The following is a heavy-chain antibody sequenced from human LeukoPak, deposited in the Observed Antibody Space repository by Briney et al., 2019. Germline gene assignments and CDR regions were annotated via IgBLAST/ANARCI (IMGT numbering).Heavy chain of an antibody. CDR2: IIPIFGTA. D-gene: IGHD6-13*01. Sequence: VASVKVSCKASGGTFSSYAISWVRRAPGQGLEWMGGIIPIFGTANYAQKFQGRVTITADKSTSTAYMELSSLRSEDTAVYYCAIAASGTGLFDPWGQGTLVTVSS. J-gene: IGHJ5*02. CDR1: GGTFSSYA. V-gene: IGHV1-69*06. CDR3: AIAASGTGLFDP.